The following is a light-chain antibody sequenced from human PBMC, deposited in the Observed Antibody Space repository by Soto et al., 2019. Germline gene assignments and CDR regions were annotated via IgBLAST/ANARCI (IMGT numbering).Light chain of an antibody. V-gene: IGLV1-40*01. CDR3: QTFDSSLTISWV. Sequence: QSVLTQPPSVSGAPGQRVTISCTGSSSNIGRGYDVHWYQQVPGSAPRLLLSGDNTRPSGVPDRFSGSRSGTSASLAITGLQAQDEADYYCQTFDSSLTISWVFGAGTKLTVL. CDR2: GDN. J-gene: IGLJ3*02. CDR1: SSNIGRGYD.